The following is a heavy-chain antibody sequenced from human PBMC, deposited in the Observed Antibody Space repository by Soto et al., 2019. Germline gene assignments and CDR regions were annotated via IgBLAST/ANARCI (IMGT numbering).Heavy chain of an antibody. CDR2: IIPIFGTA. J-gene: IGHJ5*02. CDR3: AREPDTAMERPNWFDP. CDR1: GGAFSSYA. Sequence: GASVKVSCKASGGAFSSYAISWVRQGPGQGLEWMGGIIPIFGTANYAQKFQGRVTITADESTSTAYMELSSLRSEDTAVYYCAREPDTAMERPNWFDPWGQGTLVTVSS. D-gene: IGHD5-18*01. V-gene: IGHV1-69*13.